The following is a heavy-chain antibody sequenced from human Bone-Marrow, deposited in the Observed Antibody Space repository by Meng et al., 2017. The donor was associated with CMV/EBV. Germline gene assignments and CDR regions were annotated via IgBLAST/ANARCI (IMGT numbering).Heavy chain of an antibody. J-gene: IGHJ4*02. Sequence: ASVKVSCKASGYTFTSYGISWVRQAPGQGLEWMGWINPNSGGTNHAQKFQGRVTMTRDTSISTAYMELSRLRSDDTAVYYCARSGMVVVPAAHWGQGTRVTGSS. D-gene: IGHD2-2*01. CDR1: GYTFTSYG. CDR3: ARSGMVVVPAAH. V-gene: IGHV1-2*02. CDR2: INPNSGGT.